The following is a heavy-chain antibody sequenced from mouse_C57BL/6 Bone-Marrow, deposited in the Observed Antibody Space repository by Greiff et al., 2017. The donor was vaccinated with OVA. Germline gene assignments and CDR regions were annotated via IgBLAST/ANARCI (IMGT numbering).Heavy chain of an antibody. V-gene: IGHV1-55*01. CDR2: IYPGSGST. Sequence: QVQLQQPGAELVKPGASVKMSCKASGYTFTSYWITWVKQRPGQGLEWIGDIYPGSGSTNYNEKFKSKATLTVDTSSSTAYMQLSSLTSEDSAVYYCARGDSNCGEWFAYWGQGTLVTVSA. CDR3: ARGDSNCGEWFAY. CDR1: GYTFTSYW. J-gene: IGHJ3*01. D-gene: IGHD2-5*01.